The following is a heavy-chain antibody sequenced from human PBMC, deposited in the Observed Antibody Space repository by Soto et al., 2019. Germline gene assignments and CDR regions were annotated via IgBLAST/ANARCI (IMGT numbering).Heavy chain of an antibody. Sequence: SGPTLVNPTQTLTLTCTFSGFSLSTSGMCVSWIRQPPGKALEWLARIDWDDDKYYSTSLKTRLTISKDTSKNQVVLTMTNMDPVDTATYYCARIRRGYDPATRYYYGMDVWGQGTTVTVSS. V-gene: IGHV2-70*11. CDR2: IDWDDDK. J-gene: IGHJ6*02. CDR3: ARIRRGYDPATRYYYGMDV. CDR1: GFSLSTSGMC. D-gene: IGHD5-12*01.